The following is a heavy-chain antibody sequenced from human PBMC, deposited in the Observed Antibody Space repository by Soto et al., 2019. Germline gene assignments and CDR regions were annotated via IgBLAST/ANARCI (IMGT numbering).Heavy chain of an antibody. J-gene: IGHJ5*02. CDR1: GFTFSSYA. CDR2: ISESGGST. Sequence: PGGSLRLSCAASGFTFSSYAMSWVRQAPGKGLEWVSAISESGGSTYYADSVKGRFTISRDNFKNTLYLQMNSLRAEDTVVYYCAKAGGGSYPHNWFDPWGQGTLVTVSS. V-gene: IGHV3-23*01. D-gene: IGHD1-26*01. CDR3: AKAGGGSYPHNWFDP.